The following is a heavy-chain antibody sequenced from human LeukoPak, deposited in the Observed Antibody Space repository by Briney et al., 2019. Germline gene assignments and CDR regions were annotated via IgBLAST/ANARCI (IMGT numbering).Heavy chain of an antibody. Sequence: PGGSLRLSCAASGFTLSDYYMNWIRQAPGKGLEWISFISSSGSTKYYADSVKGRFTISRDNAKNSLYLQMNSLRAEDTAVYYCASQISSNPFGYWGQGTLVTVSS. CDR1: GFTLSDYY. J-gene: IGHJ4*02. CDR2: ISSSGSTK. V-gene: IGHV3-11*04. D-gene: IGHD6-13*01. CDR3: ASQISSNPFGY.